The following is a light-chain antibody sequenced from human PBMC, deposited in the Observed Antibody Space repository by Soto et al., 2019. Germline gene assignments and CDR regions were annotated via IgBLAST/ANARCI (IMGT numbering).Light chain of an antibody. V-gene: IGKV3-15*01. CDR2: GAS. CDR1: ESVGSS. CDR3: QHYNNGPTMWT. J-gene: IGKJ1*01. Sequence: EIVMTQSPATLYVSQGERATLSCRASESVGSSLAWYQQSPGQAPRLHLYGASTRATGIPARFSGSGSGTDFTLTISSLQPEDFAVYYCQHYNNGPTMWTFGQGTRVEI.